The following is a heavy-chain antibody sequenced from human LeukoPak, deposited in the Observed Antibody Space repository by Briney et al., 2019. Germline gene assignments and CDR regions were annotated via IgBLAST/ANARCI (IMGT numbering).Heavy chain of an antibody. CDR3: VRDPTEFYYDSSGTFDY. Sequence: SETLSLTCAVYGGSFSGYYWSWIRQPPGKGLEWIGEINHSGSTNYNPSLKSRVTISVDTSENQFSLELSSVTAADTAVYYCVRDPTEFYYDSSGTFDYWGQGTLVTVSS. J-gene: IGHJ4*02. V-gene: IGHV4-34*01. CDR1: GGSFSGYY. CDR2: INHSGST. D-gene: IGHD3-22*01.